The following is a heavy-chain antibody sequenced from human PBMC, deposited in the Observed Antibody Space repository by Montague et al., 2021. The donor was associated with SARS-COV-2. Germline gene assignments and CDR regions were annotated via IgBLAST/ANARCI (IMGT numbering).Heavy chain of an antibody. CDR2: ISYDGSNK. D-gene: IGHD1-26*01. CDR3: ARTNSGSYWFYFDY. CDR1: GFTFSSYA. J-gene: IGHJ4*02. V-gene: IGHV3-30-3*01. Sequence: SLRLSCAASGFTFSSYAMHWVRQAPGKGLEWVAVISYDGSNKYYADSVRGRFTISRDNSKNTLYLQMNSLRAEDTAVYYCARTNSGSYWFYFDYWGQGTLVTVSS.